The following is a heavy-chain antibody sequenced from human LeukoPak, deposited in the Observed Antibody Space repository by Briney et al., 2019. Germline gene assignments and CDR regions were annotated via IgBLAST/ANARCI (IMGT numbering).Heavy chain of an antibody. D-gene: IGHD2-15*01. Sequence: SETLSLTCAVSGGSISSGGYSWSWVRQPPGKGLEWIGYIYHSGSTYYNPSLKSRVTISVDRSKNQFSLKLSSVTAADTAVYYCARVYCSGGSCYQAFDYWGQGTLVTVSS. CDR3: ARVYCSGGSCYQAFDY. CDR2: IYHSGST. J-gene: IGHJ4*02. CDR1: GGSISSGGYS. V-gene: IGHV4-30-2*01.